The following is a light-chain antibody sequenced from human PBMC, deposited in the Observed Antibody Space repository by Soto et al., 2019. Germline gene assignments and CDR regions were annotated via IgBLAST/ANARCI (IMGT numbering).Light chain of an antibody. CDR2: EVS. CDR1: SNDVGGYNC. Sequence: QSALTRPASVSYSPGQWITISCTQTSNDVGGYNCVSWYQQHPGKAPKLMIYEVSNRPSGVSNRFSGSKSGNTASLTISGLQAEDEADYYCSSYTSSSTYNYVFGTGTKVTVL. J-gene: IGLJ1*01. CDR3: SSYTSSSTYNYV. V-gene: IGLV2-14*01.